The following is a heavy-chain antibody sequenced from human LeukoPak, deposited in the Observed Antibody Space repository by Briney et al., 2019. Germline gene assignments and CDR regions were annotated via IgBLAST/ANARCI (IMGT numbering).Heavy chain of an antibody. V-gene: IGHV1-2*06. CDR3: ARDHGYSYGNSDY. CDR2: INPNSGGT. CDR1: GYTFTGYY. J-gene: IGHJ4*02. D-gene: IGHD5-18*01. Sequence: ASVKVSCKASGYTFTGYYMHWVRQAPGQGLEWMGRINPNSGGTNYAQKFQGRVTMTRDTSISTAYMELSRLRSDDTAAYYCARDHGYSYGNSDYWGQGTLVTVSS.